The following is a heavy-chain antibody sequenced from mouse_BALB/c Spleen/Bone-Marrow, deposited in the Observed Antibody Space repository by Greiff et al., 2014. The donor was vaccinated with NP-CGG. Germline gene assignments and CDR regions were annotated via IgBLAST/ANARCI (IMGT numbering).Heavy chain of an antibody. Sequence: VQLQQSGPELVKPGASVKMSCKASGYTFTSYIMHWVKQKPGQGLEWIGYINPYNDGTKYNEKFKGKATLTSDKSSSTAYMELSSLTSEDSAVYYCARRWLPYAMDYWGQGTSVPVSS. J-gene: IGHJ4*01. V-gene: IGHV1-14*01. CDR1: GYTFTSYI. CDR2: INPYNDGT. CDR3: ARRWLPYAMDY. D-gene: IGHD2-3*01.